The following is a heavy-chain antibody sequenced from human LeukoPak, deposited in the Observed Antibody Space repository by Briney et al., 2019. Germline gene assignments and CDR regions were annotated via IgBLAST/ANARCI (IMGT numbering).Heavy chain of an antibody. CDR2: IYYSGST. CDR1: GGSISSYY. V-gene: IGHV4-59*08. D-gene: IGHD6-19*01. CDR3: ARHRGQWLAGDY. J-gene: IGHJ4*02. Sequence: PSETLSLTCTVSGGSISSYYWSWIRQPPGKGLEWIGYIYYSGSTNYNPSLKGRVTISVDTSKNQFSLKLSSVTAADTAVYYCARHRGQWLAGDYWGQGTLVTVSS.